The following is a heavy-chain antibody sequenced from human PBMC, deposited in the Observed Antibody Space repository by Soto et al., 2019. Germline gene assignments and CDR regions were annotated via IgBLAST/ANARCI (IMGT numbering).Heavy chain of an antibody. V-gene: IGHV3-23*01. CDR1: GFTFSSYA. Sequence: GGSLRLSCAASGFTFSSYAMNWVRQAPGKGLDWVSTITGSGGSTYYADSVKGRFTISRDNSTNTLYLQMNSLRAEDTAVYYCAKVIAAADYYYYYYMDVWGKGTTVTVSS. CDR2: ITGSGGST. CDR3: AKVIAAADYYYYYYMDV. D-gene: IGHD6-13*01. J-gene: IGHJ6*03.